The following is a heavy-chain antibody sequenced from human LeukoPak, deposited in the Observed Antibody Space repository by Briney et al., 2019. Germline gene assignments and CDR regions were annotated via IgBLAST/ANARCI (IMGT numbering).Heavy chain of an antibody. CDR3: VRDGDAYNFDW. CDR2: IKGDGTYK. D-gene: IGHD5-24*01. V-gene: IGHV3-74*01. J-gene: IGHJ4*02. CDR1: GCTFSPFW. Sequence: PGGSLRLSCAASGCTFSPFWMHWVRQAPGKGLEWVSRIKGDGTYKNYADSVRGRFTISRDNTRNTLSLQMNSLRAEDTAVYFCVRDGDAYNFDWWGQGALVTVSS.